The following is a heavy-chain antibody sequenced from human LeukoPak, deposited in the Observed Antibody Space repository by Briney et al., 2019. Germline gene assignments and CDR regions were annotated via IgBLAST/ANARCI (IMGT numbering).Heavy chain of an antibody. CDR3: ARDRLGGTPVMLY. CDR1: GYTFTSYA. D-gene: IGHD3-16*01. Sequence: GSLKLSCKASGYTFTSYAMNWVRQAPGQGLEWMGWINTNTGNPTYAQCFTRRFAFSLDTSVSPAYLQISSLRAEDTAVYYCARDRLGGTPVMLYWGQGTLVTVSS. J-gene: IGHJ4*02. CDR2: INTNTGNP. V-gene: IGHV7-4-1*02.